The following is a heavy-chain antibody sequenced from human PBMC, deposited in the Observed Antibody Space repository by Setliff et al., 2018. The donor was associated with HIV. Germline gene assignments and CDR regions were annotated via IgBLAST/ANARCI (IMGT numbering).Heavy chain of an antibody. CDR1: GGSFSGYY. V-gene: IGHV4-34*01. CDR3: ARGSRQLTIFGVVFKTNYYFMDV. CDR2: INHDRTT. Sequence: SETLSLTCAVYGGSFSGYYWSWIRQPPGKGPEWIGEINHDRTTNYNPSLKSRVTISVDTSKNQFSLTLNSVTAADAAVYYCARGSRQLTIFGVVFKTNYYFMDVWGKGTAVTAP. D-gene: IGHD3-3*01. J-gene: IGHJ6*03.